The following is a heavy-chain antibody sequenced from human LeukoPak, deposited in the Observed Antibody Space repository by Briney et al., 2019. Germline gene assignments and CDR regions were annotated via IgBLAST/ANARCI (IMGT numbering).Heavy chain of an antibody. CDR1: GFTFSSYA. V-gene: IGHV3-30*07. D-gene: IGHD3-3*01. CDR3: ARARTIFGVVIPHLDY. Sequence: GGSLRLSCAASGFTFSSYAMHWVRQALGKGLEWVAVISYDGSNKYYADSVKGRFTISRDNAKNSLYLQMSSLRVGDTAVYFCARARTIFGVVIPHLDYWGQGTLVTVSS. CDR2: ISYDGSNK. J-gene: IGHJ4*02.